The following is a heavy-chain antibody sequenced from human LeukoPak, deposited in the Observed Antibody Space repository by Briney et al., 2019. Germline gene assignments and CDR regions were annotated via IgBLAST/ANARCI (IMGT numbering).Heavy chain of an antibody. J-gene: IGHJ3*02. CDR2: IYTSGST. V-gene: IGHV4-4*07. CDR3: ARAIIAPRQVGDAFDI. D-gene: IGHD1-26*01. CDR1: GGSISSYY. Sequence: PSETLSLTCTVSGGSISSYYWSWIRRPAGKGLEWIGRIYTSGSTNYNPSLKSRVTMSVDTSKNQFSLKLSSVTAADTAVYYCARAIIAPRQVGDAFDIWGQGTMVTVSS.